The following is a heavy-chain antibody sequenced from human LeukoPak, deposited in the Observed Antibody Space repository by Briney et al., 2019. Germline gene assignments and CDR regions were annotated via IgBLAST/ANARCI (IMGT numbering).Heavy chain of an antibody. CDR2: IGGSNANSRT. CDR3: AKDRGRILAEN. V-gene: IGHV3-23*01. D-gene: IGHD3-16*01. J-gene: IGHJ4*02. Sequence: PGGSLRLSCAASGLSFSNYAMSWVRQAPGKGLEWVSLIGGSNANSRTHYADPVKGRFTISRDNSKSTLYLQMNSLRPEDTAAYYCAKDRGRILAENWGQGTLVTVSP. CDR1: GLSFSNYA.